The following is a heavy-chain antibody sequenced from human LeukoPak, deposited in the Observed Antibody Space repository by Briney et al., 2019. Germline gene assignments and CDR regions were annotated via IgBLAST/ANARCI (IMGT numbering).Heavy chain of an antibody. CDR1: GFTFSDYY. Sequence: GGSLRLSCAASGFTFSDYYMSWIRQAPGKGLEWVSYISSSGSTIYYADSVKGRFTIARDNAKHSLYLQMNSLRAEDTAVYYCARELLWFGELSSYYFDYWGQGTLVSVSS. J-gene: IGHJ4*02. CDR3: ARELLWFGELSSYYFDY. D-gene: IGHD3-10*01. V-gene: IGHV3-11*01. CDR2: ISSSGSTI.